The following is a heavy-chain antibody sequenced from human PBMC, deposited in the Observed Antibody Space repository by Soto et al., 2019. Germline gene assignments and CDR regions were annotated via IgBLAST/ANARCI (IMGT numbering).Heavy chain of an antibody. Sequence: EASVKVSCKASGYTFAGHYSQWVRQAPEQGPEWMGEIGPESGATRYAQKFQGRVAMTRDTSITTVYMELNNLSPDDTAVYYCGRGRSGQIVVFYWGQGTPVTVSS. J-gene: IGHJ4*02. CDR3: GRGRSGQIVVFY. CDR1: GYTFAGHY. CDR2: IGPESGAT. D-gene: IGHD1-26*01. V-gene: IGHV1-2*02.